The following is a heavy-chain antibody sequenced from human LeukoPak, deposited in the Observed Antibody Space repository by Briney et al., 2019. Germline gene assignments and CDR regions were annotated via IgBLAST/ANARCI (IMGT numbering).Heavy chain of an antibody. D-gene: IGHD2-2*01. V-gene: IGHV1-46*01. Sequence: ASVKVSCMASGYTFTSYYMHWVRQAPGQGLEWMGIINPSGGSTSYAQKFQGRVTMTRDTSTSTVYMELSSLRSEDTAVYYCARDFDCSSTSCYDQGDYWGQGTLVTVSS. CDR2: INPSGGST. CDR3: ARDFDCSSTSCYDQGDY. J-gene: IGHJ4*02. CDR1: GYTFTSYY.